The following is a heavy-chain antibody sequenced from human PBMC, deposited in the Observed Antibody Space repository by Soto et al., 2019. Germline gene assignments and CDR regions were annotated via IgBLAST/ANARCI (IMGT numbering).Heavy chain of an antibody. CDR3: AKLGDIAAPSYRQAFDI. Sequence: GGSLRLSCAASGFTFSSYAMSWVRQAPGKGLEWVSAISGSGGSTYYADSVKGRFTISRDNSKNTLYLQMNSLRAEDTAVYYCAKLGDIAAPSYRQAFDIWGQGTMVTVSS. CDR2: ISGSGGST. D-gene: IGHD6-6*01. CDR1: GFTFSSYA. V-gene: IGHV3-23*01. J-gene: IGHJ3*02.